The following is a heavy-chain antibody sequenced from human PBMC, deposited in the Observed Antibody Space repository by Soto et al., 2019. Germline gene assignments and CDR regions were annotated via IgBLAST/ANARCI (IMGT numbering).Heavy chain of an antibody. CDR3: GRDQPHDDNSGLIDY. CDR2: MSYDGNII. CDR1: GFTFSNYA. V-gene: IGHV3-30-3*01. J-gene: IGHJ4*02. Sequence: QVQLVESGGGVVQPERSLRLSCAASGFTFSNYAMHWVRQPPGEGLEWVAIMSYDGNIIYYANSVRGRFTISRDNSKNTLYLQMNSLRPEDTAMYYCGRDQPHDDNSGLIDYWGQGTLVTVSS. D-gene: IGHD3-22*01.